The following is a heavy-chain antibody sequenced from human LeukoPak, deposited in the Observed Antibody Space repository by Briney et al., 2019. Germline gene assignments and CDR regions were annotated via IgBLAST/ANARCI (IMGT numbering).Heavy chain of an antibody. D-gene: IGHD2-2*01. J-gene: IGHJ6*04. CDR1: GFTFSSYA. Sequence: GRSLRLSCAASGFTFSSYAMHWVRQAPGKGLEWVAVISYDGSNKYYADSVKGRFTISRDNSKNTLYLQMNSLRAEDTAVYYCAGGYCSSTSCSSQAYGMDVWGKGTTVTVSS. V-gene: IGHV3-30*04. CDR3: AGGYCSSTSCSSQAYGMDV. CDR2: ISYDGSNK.